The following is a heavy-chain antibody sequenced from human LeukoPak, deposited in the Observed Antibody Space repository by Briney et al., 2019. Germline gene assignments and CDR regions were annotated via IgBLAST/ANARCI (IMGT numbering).Heavy chain of an antibody. V-gene: IGHV1-8*02. CDR3: ARVPYDYVWGSYRPGGVFDY. CDR2: MNPNSGNT. CDR1: GYTFTGYY. J-gene: IGHJ4*02. D-gene: IGHD3-16*02. Sequence: ASVKVSCKASGYTFTGYYMHWVRQAPGQGLEWMGWMNPNSGNTGYAQKFQGRVTMTRNTSISTAYMELSSLRSEDTAVYYCARVPYDYVWGSYRPGGVFDYWGQGTLVTVSS.